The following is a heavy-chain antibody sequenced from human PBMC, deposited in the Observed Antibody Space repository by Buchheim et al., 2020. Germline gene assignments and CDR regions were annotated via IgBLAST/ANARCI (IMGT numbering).Heavy chain of an antibody. J-gene: IGHJ2*01. D-gene: IGHD6-13*01. V-gene: IGHV1-69*04. CDR1: GGTFSSYA. Sequence: QVQLVQSGAEVKKPGSSVKVSCKASGGTFSSYAISWGRQAPGQGLEWMGRIIPILGIANYAQKFQGRVTITADKSTSTAYMELSSLRSEDTAVYYCARDLPAAGTRWYFDLWGRGTL. CDR2: IIPILGIA. CDR3: ARDLPAAGTRWYFDL.